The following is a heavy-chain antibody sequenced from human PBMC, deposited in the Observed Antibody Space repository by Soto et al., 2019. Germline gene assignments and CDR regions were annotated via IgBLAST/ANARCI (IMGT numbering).Heavy chain of an antibody. CDR1: GFTFISYS. D-gene: IGHD4-4*01. CDR2: ISSSSTI. V-gene: IGHV3-48*02. Sequence: PGGSLRLSCAASGFTFISYSMNWVRQAPGKGLEWVSYISSSSTIYYADSVKGRFTISRDNAKNSLYLQMNSLRDEDTAVYYCARPWGPYSNHHLDYWGQGTPVTVSS. J-gene: IGHJ4*02. CDR3: ARPWGPYSNHHLDY.